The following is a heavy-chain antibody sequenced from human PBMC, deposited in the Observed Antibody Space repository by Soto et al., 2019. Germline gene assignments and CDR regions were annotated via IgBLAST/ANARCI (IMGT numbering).Heavy chain of an antibody. CDR3: AKLSCTSSTCYFPGWFDP. D-gene: IGHD2-2*01. J-gene: IGHJ5*02. CDR2: VYYSGSS. CDR1: VDSISGGASF. Sequence: PSETLSLTCTVSVDSISGGASFWIWIRHPPGKGLEWIANVYYSGSSYYNPSLKSRLTISVDTTKNQFSLQLKSMTAADTAVYYCAKLSCTSSTCYFPGWFDPWGQGTLVTVSS. V-gene: IGHV4-31*03.